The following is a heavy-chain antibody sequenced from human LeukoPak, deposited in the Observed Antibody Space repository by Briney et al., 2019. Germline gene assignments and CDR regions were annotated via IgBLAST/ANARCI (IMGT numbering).Heavy chain of an antibody. CDR3: ARTPRTTVTTRFDY. D-gene: IGHD4-11*01. CDR2: INHSGST. J-gene: IGHJ4*02. CDR1: GGSFSGYY. Sequence: PSETLSLTCAVYGGSFSGYYWSWIRQPPGKGLEWIGEINHSGSTNYNPSLKSRVTISVDTSKNQFSLKLSSVTAADTAVYYCARTPRTTVTTRFDYWGQGTLVTVSS. V-gene: IGHV4-34*01.